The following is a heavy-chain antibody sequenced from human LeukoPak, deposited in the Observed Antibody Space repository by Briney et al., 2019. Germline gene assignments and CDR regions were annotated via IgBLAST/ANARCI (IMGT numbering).Heavy chain of an antibody. V-gene: IGHV4-39*07. J-gene: IGHJ6*02. Sequence: SETLSLTCTVSGGSISSSSYYWGWIRQPPGKGLEWIGEINHSGSTNYNPSLKSRVTISVDTSKNQFSLKLSSMTAADTAVYYCARGWVGYNWNHPYYYYGMDVWGQGTTVTVSS. CDR3: ARGWVGYNWNHPYYYYGMDV. D-gene: IGHD1-14*01. CDR1: GGSISSSSYY. CDR2: INHSGST.